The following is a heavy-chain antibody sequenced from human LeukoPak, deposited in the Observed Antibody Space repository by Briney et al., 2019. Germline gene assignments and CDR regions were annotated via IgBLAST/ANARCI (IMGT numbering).Heavy chain of an antibody. J-gene: IGHJ4*02. CDR2: ISYDGSNK. CDR3: AAVPYYYGSASPY. CDR1: GFTFSSYG. V-gene: IGHV3-30*03. Sequence: PGGSLRLSCAASGFTFSSYGMHWVRQAPGKGLEWVAVISYDGSNKYYADSVKGRFTISRDNSKNTLYLQMNSLRAEDTAVYYCAAVPYYYGSASPYWGQGTLVTVSS. D-gene: IGHD3-10*01.